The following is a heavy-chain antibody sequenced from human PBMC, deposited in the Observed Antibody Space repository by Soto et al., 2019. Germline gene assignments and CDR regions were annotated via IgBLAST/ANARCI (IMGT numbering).Heavy chain of an antibody. J-gene: IGHJ6*02. CDR1: GFTFSSYG. Sequence: GGPLRLSCAASGFTFSSYGMHWVRQAPGKGLEWVAVIWYDGSNKYYADSVKGRFTISRDNSKNTLYLQMNSLRAEDTAVYYCARTYSSGLDYYGMDVWGQGTTVTVSS. V-gene: IGHV3-33*01. CDR2: IWYDGSNK. D-gene: IGHD6-19*01. CDR3: ARTYSSGLDYYGMDV.